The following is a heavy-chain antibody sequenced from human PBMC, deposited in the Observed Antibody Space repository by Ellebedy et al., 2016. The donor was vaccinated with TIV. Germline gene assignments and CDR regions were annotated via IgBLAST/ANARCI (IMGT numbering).Heavy chain of an antibody. D-gene: IGHD3-3*01. CDR3: ARRFDDFWSGYDLGFDY. CDR1: GYTFTGYY. CDR2: INPNSGGT. J-gene: IGHJ4*02. Sequence: ASVKVSXKASGYTFTGYYMHWVRQAPGQGLEWMGWINPNSGGTNYAQKFQGRVTMTRDTSISTAYMELSRLRSDDTAVYYCARRFDDFWSGYDLGFDYWGQGTLVTVSS. V-gene: IGHV1-2*02.